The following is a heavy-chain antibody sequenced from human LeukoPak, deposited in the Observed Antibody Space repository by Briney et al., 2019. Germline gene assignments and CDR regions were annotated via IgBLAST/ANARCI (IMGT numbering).Heavy chain of an antibody. CDR3: ARGHSSGWNGGAFDI. CDR1: GFTFSSYS. CDR2: ISSSSSYI. V-gene: IGHV3-21*01. Sequence: PGGSLRLSCAASGFTFSSYSMNWVRQAPGKGLEWVSSISSSSSYIYYADSVKGRFTISRDNAKNSLYLQMNSLRAEDTAVYYCARGHSSGWNGGAFDIWGQGTMVTVSS. D-gene: IGHD6-19*01. J-gene: IGHJ3*02.